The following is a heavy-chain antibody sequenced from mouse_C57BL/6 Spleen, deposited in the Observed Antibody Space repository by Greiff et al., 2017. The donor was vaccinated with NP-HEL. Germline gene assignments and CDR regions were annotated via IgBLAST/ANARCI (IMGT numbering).Heavy chain of an antibody. Sequence: QVQLQQPGAELVKPGASVKLSCKASGYTFTSYWMQWVKQRPGQGLEWIGEIDPSDSYTNYNQKFKGKATLTVDTSSSTAYMQLSSLTAEDSAVYYCARRGLLRYFDVWGKGTTVTVSS. CDR3: ARRGLLRYFDV. J-gene: IGHJ1*03. CDR2: IDPSDSYT. D-gene: IGHD2-3*01. V-gene: IGHV1-50*01. CDR1: GYTFTSYW.